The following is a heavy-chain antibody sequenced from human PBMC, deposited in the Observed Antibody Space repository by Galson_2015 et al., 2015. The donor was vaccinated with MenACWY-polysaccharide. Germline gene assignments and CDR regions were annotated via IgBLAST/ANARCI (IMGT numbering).Heavy chain of an antibody. V-gene: IGHV3-15*01. J-gene: IGHJ4*02. CDR1: GFTFSNAW. Sequence: SLRLSCAASGFTFSNAWMSWVRQAPGKGLEWVGRIKSKTDGGTTDYAAPVKGRFTISRDDSKNTLYLQMNSLKTEDTAVYYCTTDPLYYYDSSGGIWGQGTLVTVSS. CDR3: TTDPLYYYDSSGGI. CDR2: IKSKTDGGTT. D-gene: IGHD3-22*01.